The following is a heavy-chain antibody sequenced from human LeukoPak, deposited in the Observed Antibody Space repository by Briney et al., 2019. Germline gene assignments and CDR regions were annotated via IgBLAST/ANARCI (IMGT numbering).Heavy chain of an antibody. V-gene: IGHV4-30-4*07. CDR3: ARFSSGSYYNVMYYFDY. D-gene: IGHD3-10*01. Sequence: PSQTLSLTCTVSDGSISSGGYSWSWIRQPPGKGLEWIGYIYYSGSTYYNPSLKSRVTISVDTSKNQFSLKLSSVTAADTAVYYCARFSSGSYYNVMYYFDYWGQGTLVTVSS. J-gene: IGHJ4*02. CDR1: DGSISSGGYS. CDR2: IYYSGST.